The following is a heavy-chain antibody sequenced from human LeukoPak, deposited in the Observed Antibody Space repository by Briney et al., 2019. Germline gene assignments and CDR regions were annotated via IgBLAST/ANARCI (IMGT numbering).Heavy chain of an antibody. CDR3: ARGGNANTAMVLFGY. V-gene: IGHV4-59*01. Sequence: SETLSLTCTVSGDSISTYYWSWIRQSPGRGLEWIGFVYYSGSTSYNPSLKSRVTISVDTSKNQFSLKLTSVTAEDTAVYYCARGGNANTAMVLFGYWGQGTLVTVSS. J-gene: IGHJ4*02. CDR1: GDSISTYY. D-gene: IGHD5-18*01. CDR2: VYYSGST.